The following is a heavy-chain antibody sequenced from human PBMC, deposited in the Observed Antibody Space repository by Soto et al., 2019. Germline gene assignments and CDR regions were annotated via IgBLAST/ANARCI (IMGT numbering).Heavy chain of an antibody. D-gene: IGHD3-3*01. CDR2: IYYSGST. J-gene: IGHJ5*02. CDR1: GGSISSSGYY. V-gene: IGHV4-31*03. Sequence: TLSLTCTVSGGSISSSGYYWSWIRQHPGKGLEWIGYIYYSGSTYYNPSLKSRVTISVDTSKNQFSLKLSSVTAADTAVYYCARVTGSITIFGVVLGWFDPWGQGTLVTVSS. CDR3: ARVTGSITIFGVVLGWFDP.